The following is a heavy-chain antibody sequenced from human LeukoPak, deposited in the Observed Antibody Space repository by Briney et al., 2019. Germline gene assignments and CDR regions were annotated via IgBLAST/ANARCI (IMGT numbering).Heavy chain of an antibody. CDR1: RFTLSSYW. Sequence: GGSLRLSCATSRFTLSSYWMSWVRQAPGKGLEWVANINQDGSEKYYVDSVKGRFTISRDNAKNSLYLQMNSLRAEDTAVYYCARYLKGVTMVVYYFDYWGQGTLVTVSS. D-gene: IGHD3-10*01. V-gene: IGHV3-7*02. CDR2: INQDGSEK. CDR3: ARYLKGVTMVVYYFDY. J-gene: IGHJ4*02.